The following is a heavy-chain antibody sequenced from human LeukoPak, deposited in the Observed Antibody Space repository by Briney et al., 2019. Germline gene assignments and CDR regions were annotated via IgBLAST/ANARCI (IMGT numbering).Heavy chain of an antibody. D-gene: IGHD3-10*01. Sequence: ASVKVSCKASGYTFTSYDINWVRQATAQGLEWMGWMNPNSGNTGYAQKFQGRVTITRKTSISTAYIELSSLRYEDTAVYCCARGGAGDDFDIWGQGTMVTVSS. V-gene: IGHV1-8*03. CDR3: ARGGAGDDFDI. J-gene: IGHJ3*02. CDR2: MNPNSGNT. CDR1: GYTFTSYD.